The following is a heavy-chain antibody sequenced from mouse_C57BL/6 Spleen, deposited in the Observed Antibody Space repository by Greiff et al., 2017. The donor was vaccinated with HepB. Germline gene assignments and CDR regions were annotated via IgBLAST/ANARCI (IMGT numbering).Heavy chain of an antibody. V-gene: IGHV5-4*01. J-gene: IGHJ4*01. CDR1: GFTFSSYA. CDR2: ISDGGSYT. Sequence: EVQVVESGGGLVKPGGSLKLSCAASGFTFSSYAMSWVRQTPEKRLEWVATISDGGSYTYYPDNVKGRFTISRDNAKNNLYLQMSHLKSEDTAMYYCARDVGGYYGKDAMDYWGQGTSVTVSS. CDR3: ARDVGGYYGKDAMDY. D-gene: IGHD1-1*01.